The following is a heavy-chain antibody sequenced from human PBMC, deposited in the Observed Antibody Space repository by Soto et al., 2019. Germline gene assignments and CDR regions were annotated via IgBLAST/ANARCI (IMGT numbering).Heavy chain of an antibody. D-gene: IGHD5-18*01. Sequence: GGSLRLSCAASGFTFSSYWMSWVRQAPGKGLEWVANIKQDGSEKYYVDSVKGRFTISRDNAKNSLYLQMNSLRAEDTAVYYCARDREDTAMATTVFDYWGQGTLVTVSS. CDR1: GFTFSSYW. J-gene: IGHJ4*02. CDR2: IKQDGSEK. V-gene: IGHV3-7*05. CDR3: ARDREDTAMATTVFDY.